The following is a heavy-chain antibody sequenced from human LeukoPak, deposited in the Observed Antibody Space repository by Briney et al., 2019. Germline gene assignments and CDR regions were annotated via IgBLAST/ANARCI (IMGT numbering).Heavy chain of an antibody. J-gene: IGHJ5*02. V-gene: IGHV3-23*01. Sequence: PGGSLRLSCAASGFTFSSYAMSWVRQAPGKGLEWVSAISGSGGSIYYADSVKGRFTISRDNSKNTLYLQMNSLTAEDTAVYCCAKDGRSYGRNWFDPLGQGALVTVSS. D-gene: IGHD5-18*01. CDR3: AKDGRSYGRNWFDP. CDR2: ISGSGGSI. CDR1: GFTFSSYA.